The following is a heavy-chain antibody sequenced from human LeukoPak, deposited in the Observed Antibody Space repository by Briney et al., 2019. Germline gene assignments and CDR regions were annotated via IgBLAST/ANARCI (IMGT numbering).Heavy chain of an antibody. V-gene: IGHV3-15*01. Sequence: PGGSLRLSCAASGFTFSNAWMSWVRQAPGKGLEWVGRIKSKTDGGTTDYAAPVKGRFTISRDDSKNTLYLQMNSLKTEDTAVYYCTTGSRRSGLRQTDYWGQGTLVTVSS. J-gene: IGHJ4*02. CDR1: GFTFSNAW. CDR3: TTGSRRSGLRQTDY. D-gene: IGHD4-17*01. CDR2: IKSKTDGGTT.